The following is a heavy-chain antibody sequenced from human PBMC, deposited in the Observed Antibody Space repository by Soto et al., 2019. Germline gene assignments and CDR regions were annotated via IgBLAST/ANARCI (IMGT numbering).Heavy chain of an antibody. D-gene: IGHD2-2*01. CDR2: INSNSGSV. J-gene: IGHJ5*02. V-gene: IGHV3-9*01. Sequence: PGGSLRLSCVASGFTFDDYAMHWVRQAPGKGLEWVSGINSNSGSVGYAYSVQGRFTISRDNAKNSLYLQMNSLSPEDTAWYYCAKGQSYCRRASGYFLPRGEDPWGKGTLFTVSS. CDR1: GFTFDDYA. CDR3: AKGQSYCRRASGYFLPRGEDP.